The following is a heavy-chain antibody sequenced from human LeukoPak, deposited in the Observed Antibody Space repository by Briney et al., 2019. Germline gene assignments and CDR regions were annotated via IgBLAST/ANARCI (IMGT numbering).Heavy chain of an antibody. D-gene: IGHD6-13*01. V-gene: IGHV3-23*01. CDR1: GFTFSSYG. J-gene: IGHJ4*02. Sequence: GGSLRLSCAASGFTFSSYGMSWVRQAPGKGLEWVSVISGSGGSTNYADSVKGRFTISRDNSKNTLYLQMNSLRAEDTAVYYCGVYSSSWHGYWGQGTLVTVSS. CDR3: GVYSSSWHGY. CDR2: ISGSGGST.